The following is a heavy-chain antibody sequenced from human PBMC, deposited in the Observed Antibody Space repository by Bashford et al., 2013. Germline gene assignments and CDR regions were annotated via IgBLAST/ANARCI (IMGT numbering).Heavy chain of an antibody. D-gene: IGHD3-3*01. J-gene: IGHJ4*02. V-gene: IGHV3-33*03. Sequence: VRQAPGKGLEWVAVIWYDGSNKNYADAVKGRFTISRDNSKNTLYLQMNSLRAEDTAVYYCAKGLYYDFWSGPNYFDYWGQGTLVTVSS. CDR3: AKGLYYDFWSGPNYFDY. CDR2: IWYDGSNK.